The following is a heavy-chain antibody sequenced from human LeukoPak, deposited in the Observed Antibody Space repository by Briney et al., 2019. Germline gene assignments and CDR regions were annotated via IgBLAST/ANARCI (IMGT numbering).Heavy chain of an antibody. CDR1: GFTFSSYA. D-gene: IGHD4-17*01. CDR3: ARVATTVTHDAFDI. CDR2: ISYDGSNK. J-gene: IGHJ3*02. Sequence: PGRSLRLSCAASGFTFSSYAMHWVRQAPGKGLEWVAVISYDGSNKYYADSVKGRFTISRDNSKNTLYLQMNSLRAEDTAVYYCARVATTVTHDAFDIWGQGTMVTVSS. V-gene: IGHV3-30*01.